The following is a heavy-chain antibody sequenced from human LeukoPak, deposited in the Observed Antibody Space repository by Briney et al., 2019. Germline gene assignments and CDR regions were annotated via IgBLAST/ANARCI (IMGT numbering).Heavy chain of an antibody. Sequence: PGVSLRLSCAASGFTFSSYSMNWVRQAPRKGLEWVSSISSSSSYIYYEDSVKGRCTISRDYAKNSLYLQMNSLRAEDTAVYYCAKGRYYYDSSDAFDIWGQGTMVTVSS. CDR1: GFTFSSYS. D-gene: IGHD3-22*01. V-gene: IGHV3-21*01. J-gene: IGHJ3*02. CDR2: ISSSSSYI. CDR3: AKGRYYYDSSDAFDI.